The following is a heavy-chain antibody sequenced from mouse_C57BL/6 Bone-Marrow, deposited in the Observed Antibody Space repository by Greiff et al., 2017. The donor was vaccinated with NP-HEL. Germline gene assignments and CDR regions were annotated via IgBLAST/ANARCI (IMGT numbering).Heavy chain of an antibody. V-gene: IGHV1-18*01. CDR3: ALAVVATRAMDY. CDR2: INPNNGGT. J-gene: IGHJ4*01. CDR1: GYTFTDYN. D-gene: IGHD1-1*01. Sequence: VQLQQSGPELVKPGASVKIPCKASGYTFTDYNMDWVKQSHGKSLEWIGDINPNNGGTIYNQKFKGKATLTVDKSSSTAYMELRSLTSEDTAVYYCALAVVATRAMDYWGQGTSVTVSS.